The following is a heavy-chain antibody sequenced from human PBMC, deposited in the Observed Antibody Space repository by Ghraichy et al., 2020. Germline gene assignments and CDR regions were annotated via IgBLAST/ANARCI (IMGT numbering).Heavy chain of an antibody. CDR1: GGSISSGDYY. V-gene: IGHV4-30-4*01. Sequence: SQTLSLTCTVSGGSISSGDYYWSWIRQPPGKGLEWIGYIYYSGSTYYNPSLKSRVTISVDTSKNQFSLKLCSVTAADTAVYYCARGDTAMDTTYFDYWGQGTLVTVSS. D-gene: IGHD5-18*01. CDR2: IYYSGST. CDR3: ARGDTAMDTTYFDY. J-gene: IGHJ4*02.